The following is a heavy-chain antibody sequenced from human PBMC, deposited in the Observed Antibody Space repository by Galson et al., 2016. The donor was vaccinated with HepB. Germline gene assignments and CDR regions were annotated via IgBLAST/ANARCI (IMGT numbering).Heavy chain of an antibody. CDR1: GFTFSNYA. CDR2: IRGGGDAT. J-gene: IGHJ4*02. V-gene: IGHV3-23*01. Sequence: SLRLSCAASGFTFSNYATAWVRLPPGKGLEWVSTIRGGGDATYYADSVKGRFTISRDNSRSTLYLHLSSLRAEDTALYYCARGHGDYFPANYLNYWGQGTLVTGSS. D-gene: IGHD4-17*01. CDR3: ARGHGDYFPANYLNY.